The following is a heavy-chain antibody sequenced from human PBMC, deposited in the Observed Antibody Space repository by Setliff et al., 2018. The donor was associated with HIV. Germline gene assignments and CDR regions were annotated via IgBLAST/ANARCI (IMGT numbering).Heavy chain of an antibody. J-gene: IGHJ2*01. D-gene: IGHD1-1*01. CDR3: ARERATGKPPLLNWYFDL. V-gene: IGHV1-3*01. Sequence: ASVKVSCKASGYTFSYAMHWVRQAPGQRLEWMGWINAGNGNTKYSQKFQGRVTISRDTSASTAYMELSSLGSEDTAVYYCARERATGKPPLLNWYFDLWGRGTLVTVSS. CDR2: INAGNGNT. CDR1: GYTFSYA.